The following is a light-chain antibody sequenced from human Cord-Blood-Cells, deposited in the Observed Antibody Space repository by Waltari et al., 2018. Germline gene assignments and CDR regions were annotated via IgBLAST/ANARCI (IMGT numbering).Light chain of an antibody. J-gene: IGLJ1*01. V-gene: IGLV2-14*01. Sequence: QSALTQPASVSGSPGQSITISCTGTSSDVGGYNYVSWYPQHPGKAPKLMLYDVSNRPSGVSNRFSGSKSGNTASLTISGLQAEDEADYYCSSYTSSSTYVFGTGTKVTVL. CDR1: SSDVGGYNY. CDR3: SSYTSSSTYV. CDR2: DVS.